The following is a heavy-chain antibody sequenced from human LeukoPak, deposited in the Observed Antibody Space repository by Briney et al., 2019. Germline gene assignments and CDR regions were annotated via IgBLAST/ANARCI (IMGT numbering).Heavy chain of an antibody. V-gene: IGHV4-59*01. J-gene: IGHJ3*02. CDR3: ARARYANAWYAFDI. D-gene: IGHD2-2*01. CDR2: ISYSGSS. Sequence: PSETLSLTCTVSGGSISSYYWSWIRQPPGKGLEWIGYISYSGSSDSNPSLTSRVTTLVDTSKNQFSLKLTSVTAADTAVYYCARARYANAWYAFDIWGHGTMVTVSS. CDR1: GGSISSYY.